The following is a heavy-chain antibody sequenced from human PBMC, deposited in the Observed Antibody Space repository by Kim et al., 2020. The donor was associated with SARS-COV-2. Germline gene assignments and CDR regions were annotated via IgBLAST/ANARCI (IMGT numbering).Heavy chain of an antibody. J-gene: IGHJ4*02. V-gene: IGHV4-34*01. CDR2: INHSGST. D-gene: IGHD2-15*01. CDR3: ARGRIVVVVAATLWFDY. CDR1: GGSFSGYY. Sequence: SETLSLTCAVYGGSFSGYYWSWIRQPPGKGLEWIGEINHSGSTNYNPSLKSRVTISVDTSKNQFSLKLSSVTAADTAVYYCARGRIVVVVAATLWFDYWGQGTLVTVSS.